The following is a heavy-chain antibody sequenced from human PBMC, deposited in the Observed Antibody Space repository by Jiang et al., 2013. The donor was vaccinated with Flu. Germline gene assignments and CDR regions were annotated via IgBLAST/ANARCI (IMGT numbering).Heavy chain of an antibody. CDR3: ARQSNWDYDYYSMDV. D-gene: IGHD7-27*01. CDR1: GGSISSYY. CDR2: IYYSGST. Sequence: GLVKPSETLSLTCTVSGGSISSYYWSWIRQPPGRGLEWIGYIYYSGSTSYNPSLKSRVTISIDTSKNQFFLKLSSVTAADTAVYYCARQSNWDYDYYSMDVWGKGTTVTVSS. V-gene: IGHV4-59*08. J-gene: IGHJ6*04.